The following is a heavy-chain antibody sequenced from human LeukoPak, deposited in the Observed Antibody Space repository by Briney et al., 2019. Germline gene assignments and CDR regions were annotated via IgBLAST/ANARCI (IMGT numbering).Heavy chain of an antibody. D-gene: IGHD1-1*01. CDR3: AKRQRTTGTTYYYYYYMDV. Sequence: GGSLRPSCAASGFTFSSYAMSWVRQAPGKGLEWVSAISGSGGSTYYADSVKGRFTISRDNSKNTLYLQMNSLRAEDTAVYYCAKRQRTTGTTYYYYYYMDVWGKGTTVTVSS. CDR1: GFTFSSYA. CDR2: ISGSGGST. J-gene: IGHJ6*03. V-gene: IGHV3-23*01.